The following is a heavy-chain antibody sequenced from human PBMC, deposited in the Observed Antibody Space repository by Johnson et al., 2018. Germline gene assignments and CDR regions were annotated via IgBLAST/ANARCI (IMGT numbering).Heavy chain of an antibody. CDR3: ARARSWGIQLYYYYYGMDV. D-gene: IGHD5-18*01. CDR1: GFTFSDYY. CDR2: ISSSGSTI. J-gene: IGHJ6*02. V-gene: IGHV3-11*04. Sequence: QVQLVQSGGGLVQPGGSLRLSCAASGFTFSDYYMSWIRQAPGKGLEWVSYISSSGSTIYYADSVKGRFTIPRDIAKSSLYLQMNSLRAEDTAVYYCARARSWGIQLYYYYYGMDVWGQGTTVTVSS.